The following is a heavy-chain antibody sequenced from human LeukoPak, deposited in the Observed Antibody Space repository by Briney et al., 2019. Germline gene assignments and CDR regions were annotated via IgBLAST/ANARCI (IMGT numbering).Heavy chain of an antibody. CDR2: ISSSGSTI. Sequence: PGGSLRLSCAASGFTFSSYEMNWVRQAPGKGLEWVSCISSSGSTIYYADSVKGRFTISRDNAKNSLYLQMNSLRAEDTAVYYCAREITMMPDAFDIWGQGTMVTVSS. CDR1: GFTFSSYE. D-gene: IGHD3-22*01. V-gene: IGHV3-48*03. CDR3: AREITMMPDAFDI. J-gene: IGHJ3*02.